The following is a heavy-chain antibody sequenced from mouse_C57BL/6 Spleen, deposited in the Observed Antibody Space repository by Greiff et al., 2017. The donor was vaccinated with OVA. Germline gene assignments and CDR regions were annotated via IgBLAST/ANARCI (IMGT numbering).Heavy chain of an antibody. Sequence: QVQLQQSGPELVKPGASVKISCKASGYAFSSSWMNWVKQRPGKGLDWIGRIYPGAGDTNYNGKFKGKDTLTAAKSSSTAYMQLSSLTSEDSSVYFCASRSHCDENWGQGTLVTVSA. CDR3: ASRSHCDEN. J-gene: IGHJ4*01. D-gene: IGHD1-2*01. V-gene: IGHV1-82*01. CDR2: IYPGAGDT. CDR1: GYAFSSSW.